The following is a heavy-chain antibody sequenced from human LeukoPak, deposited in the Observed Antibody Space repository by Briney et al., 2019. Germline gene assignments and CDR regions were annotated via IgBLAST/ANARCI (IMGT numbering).Heavy chain of an antibody. CDR2: ISDSGGMT. CDR3: AKDLLGTAVF. Sequence: PGGSLRLSCAAAGFIFSTYAITWVRQAPGKWLQWVAAISDSGGMTYYVDSGKGRFTISRDNSKNTLFLQMNSLRAEDTAVYYCAKDLLGTAVFWGQGTMVTVSS. D-gene: IGHD2/OR15-2a*01. J-gene: IGHJ3*01. CDR1: GFIFSTYA. V-gene: IGHV3-23*01.